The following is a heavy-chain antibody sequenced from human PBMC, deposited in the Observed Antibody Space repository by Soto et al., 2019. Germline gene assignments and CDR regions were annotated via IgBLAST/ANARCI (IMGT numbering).Heavy chain of an antibody. CDR3: ATITSNYDFLTGYYTGPIDY. V-gene: IGHV4-4*02. J-gene: IGHJ4*02. CDR2: IYHGGNT. Sequence: SETLSLTCAVSGGSIGSTNWWCWVRRPPGKGLEWVGEIYHGGNTNYNPSLKSRVTISVVKTNSQFSLNLSSVTAADTAVSYCATITSNYDFLTGYYTGPIDYCGQGTLLTGSS. CDR1: GGSIGSTNW. D-gene: IGHD3-9*01.